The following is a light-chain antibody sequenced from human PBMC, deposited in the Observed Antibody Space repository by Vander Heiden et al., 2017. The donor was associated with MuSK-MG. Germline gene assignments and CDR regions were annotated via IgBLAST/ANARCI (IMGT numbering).Light chain of an antibody. V-gene: IGKV1-5*03. J-gene: IGKJ1*01. Sequence: DIQMTQFPSTLSASVGDRVTITCRASQSISSWLAWYQQKPGKAPKVLIYKASSLESGVPSRFSGSGSGTEFTLTISSLQPDDFATYYCQQDSSYWRTFGQGTKVEIK. CDR3: QQDSSYWRT. CDR1: QSISSW. CDR2: KAS.